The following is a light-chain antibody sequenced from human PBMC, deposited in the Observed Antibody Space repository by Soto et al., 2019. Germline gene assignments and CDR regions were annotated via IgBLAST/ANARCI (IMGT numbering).Light chain of an antibody. Sequence: IQMTQSPSTLSASEGGRGSIPCRASQGISSCLAWYQQKPGKAPKLLIYDASSLESGVPSRFSGSGSGTEFTLTISSLKPDDFSPYYCQQYQSYSRTFGQGTKVDIK. CDR3: QQYQSYSRT. CDR2: DAS. CDR1: QGISSC. V-gene: IGKV1-5*01. J-gene: IGKJ1*01.